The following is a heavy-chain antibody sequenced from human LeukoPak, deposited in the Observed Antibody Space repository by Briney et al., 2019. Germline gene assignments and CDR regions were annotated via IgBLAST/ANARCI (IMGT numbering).Heavy chain of an antibody. Sequence: ASVKVSCKASGYTFTSYYMHWVRQAPGQGLEWMGIINPSGGSTTYAQKFQGRVTMTRDTSTSTVYMELSSLRSEDTAVYYCATDPEDYGGLSFDYWGQGTLITVSS. CDR2: INPSGGST. J-gene: IGHJ4*02. CDR1: GYTFTSYY. V-gene: IGHV1-46*03. CDR3: ATDPEDYGGLSFDY. D-gene: IGHD4-23*01.